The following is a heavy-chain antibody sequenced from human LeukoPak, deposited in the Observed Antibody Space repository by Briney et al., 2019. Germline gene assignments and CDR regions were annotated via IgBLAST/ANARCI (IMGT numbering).Heavy chain of an antibody. CDR2: ISAYNGNT. V-gene: IGHV1-18*01. D-gene: IGHD6-19*01. CDR1: GYTFTSYG. Sequence: ASVKVSCKASGYTFTSYGISWVRQAPGQGLEWMGWISAYNGNTNYAQKLQGRVTMTTDTSTSTAYMELRSLRSDDTAVYYCARPRGWFRQHWYFDLWGRGTLVTVSS. J-gene: IGHJ2*01. CDR3: ARPRGWFRQHWYFDL.